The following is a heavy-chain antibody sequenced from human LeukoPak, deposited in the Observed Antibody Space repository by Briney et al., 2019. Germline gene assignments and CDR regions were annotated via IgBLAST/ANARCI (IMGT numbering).Heavy chain of an antibody. CDR2: FDPEDGET. V-gene: IGHV1-24*01. J-gene: IGHJ4*02. D-gene: IGHD6-19*01. Sequence: VDSVKVSCKVSGYTLTELSMHWVRQAPGKGLEWMGGFDPEDGETIYAQKFQGRVTMTEDTSTDTAYMELSSLRSEDTAVYDCATVSIIAVAGTPFDYWGQGTLVTVSS. CDR3: ATVSIIAVAGTPFDY. CDR1: GYTLTELS.